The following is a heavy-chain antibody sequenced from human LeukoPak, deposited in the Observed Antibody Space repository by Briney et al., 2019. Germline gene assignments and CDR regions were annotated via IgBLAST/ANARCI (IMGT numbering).Heavy chain of an antibody. Sequence: PWGSLRLSCAASGFTFSSYAMHWVRQAPGKGLEWVAVISYDGSNKYYADSVKGRFTISRDNSKNTLYLQMNSLRAEDTAVYYCASLYYYDSSGYPLSAFDIWGQGTMVTVSS. CDR2: ISYDGSNK. D-gene: IGHD3-22*01. J-gene: IGHJ3*02. V-gene: IGHV3-30*01. CDR1: GFTFSSYA. CDR3: ASLYYYDSSGYPLSAFDI.